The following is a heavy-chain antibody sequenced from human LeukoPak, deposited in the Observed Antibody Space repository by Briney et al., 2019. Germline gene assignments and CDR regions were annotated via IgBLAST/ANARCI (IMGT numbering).Heavy chain of an antibody. V-gene: IGHV1-24*01. D-gene: IGHD2-21*02. CDR1: GYTLTELS. Sequence: GASVKVSCKVSGYTLTELSMHWVRQAPGKGLEWMGGFDPEDGETIYAQKFQGRVTMTEDTSTDTAYMELSSLGSEDTAVYYCATLIYCGGDCLDYWGQGTLVTVSS. J-gene: IGHJ4*02. CDR2: FDPEDGET. CDR3: ATLIYCGGDCLDY.